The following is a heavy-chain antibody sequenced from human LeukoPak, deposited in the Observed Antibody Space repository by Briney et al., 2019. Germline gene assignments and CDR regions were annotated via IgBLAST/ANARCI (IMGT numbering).Heavy chain of an antibody. V-gene: IGHV3-23*01. CDR1: GFTFSSDA. J-gene: IGHJ5*01. CDR2: ITASGGAT. CDR3: AKEGTNWAFFDS. Sequence: GGSLRLSCAASGFTFSSDAMSWVRQTPGKGVEWVSAITASGGATYYADSVKGRFTASRDKSNNTLYLQMNSLRAEDTAEYYCAKEGTNWAFFDSWGQGTLVTVSS. D-gene: IGHD1-1*01.